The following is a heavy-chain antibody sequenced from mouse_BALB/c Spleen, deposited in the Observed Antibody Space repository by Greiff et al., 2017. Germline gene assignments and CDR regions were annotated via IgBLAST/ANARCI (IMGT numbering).Heavy chain of an antibody. D-gene: IGHD2-3*01. CDR1: GYTFTSYT. J-gene: IGHJ4*01. CDR2: INPSSGYT. Sequence: QVQLKESGAELARPGASVKMSCKASGYTFTSYTMHWVKQRPGHGLEWIGYINPSSGYTNYNQKFKDKATLTADKSSSTAYMQLSSLTSEDSAVYYCARGGYSYYAMDYWGQGTSVTVSS. V-gene: IGHV1-4*01. CDR3: ARGGYSYYAMDY.